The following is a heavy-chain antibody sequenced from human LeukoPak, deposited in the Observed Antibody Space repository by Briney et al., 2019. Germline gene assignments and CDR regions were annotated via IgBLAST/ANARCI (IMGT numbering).Heavy chain of an antibody. CDR1: AFTFSSYG. J-gene: IGHJ4*02. D-gene: IGHD3-10*01. CDR3: AKLRNYGSGSYGH. V-gene: IGHV3-30*02. Sequence: GGSLRLSCAASAFTFSSYGMHWVRQAPGKGLEWVAFIRYDGSNEFYADSVKGRFTISRDNSKNTLYLQMNSLRAEDTAVYYCAKLRNYGSGSYGHWGQGTLVTVSS. CDR2: IRYDGSNE.